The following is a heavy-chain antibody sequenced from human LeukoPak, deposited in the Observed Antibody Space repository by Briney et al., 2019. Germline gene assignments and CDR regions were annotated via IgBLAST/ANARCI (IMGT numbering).Heavy chain of an antibody. J-gene: IGHJ4*02. CDR2: INPNSAGT. CDR1: GYTFTDYY. Sequence: ATVKVSCKASGYTFTDYYIHWVRQAPGQGLEWMGWINPNSAGTDYVQKFQGRVIMTRDTSITTVFMELNSLRSDDTAVYFCALIGAIDYWGQGTLVTVSS. V-gene: IGHV1-2*02. CDR3: ALIGAIDY.